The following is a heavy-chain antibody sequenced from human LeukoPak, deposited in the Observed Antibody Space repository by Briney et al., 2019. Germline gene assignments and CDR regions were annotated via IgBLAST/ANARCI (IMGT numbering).Heavy chain of an antibody. D-gene: IGHD1-7*01. CDR3: AGEGNWNYGSSYFQH. J-gene: IGHJ1*01. CDR2: IIPIFGTA. CDR1: GGTFSSYA. Sequence: SVKVSCKASGGTFSSYAISWVRQAPGQRLEWMGGIIPIFGTANYAQKFQGRVTITTDESTSTAYMELSSLRSEDTAVYYCAGEGNWNYGSSYFQHWGQGTLVTVSS. V-gene: IGHV1-69*05.